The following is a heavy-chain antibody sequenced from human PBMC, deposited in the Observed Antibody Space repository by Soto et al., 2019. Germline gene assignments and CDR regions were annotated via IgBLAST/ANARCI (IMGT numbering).Heavy chain of an antibody. V-gene: IGHV3-23*01. Sequence: GGSLRLSCAASGFTFSSYAMSWVRQAPGKGLEWVSSISGSGGSTYYADSVKGRFTISRDNSKNTLYLQMNSLGAEDTALYYCARGGPGVYYYMDVWGKGTTVTVSS. CDR2: ISGSGGST. CDR3: ARGGPGVYYYMDV. CDR1: GFTFSSYA. J-gene: IGHJ6*03. D-gene: IGHD3-16*01.